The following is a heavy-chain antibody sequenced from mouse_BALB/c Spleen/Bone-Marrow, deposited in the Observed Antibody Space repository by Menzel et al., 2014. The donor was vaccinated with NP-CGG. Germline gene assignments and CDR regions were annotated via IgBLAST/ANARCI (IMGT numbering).Heavy chain of an antibody. J-gene: IGHJ4*01. CDR3: ARWRYAMDY. Sequence: EVQLQESGPGLVKPSQSLSLTCTVTGYSITSDYACNWIRQFPGNKLEWMGYISYSGSTSYNPSLKSRISITRDTSKNQFFLQLNSVTTEDTATYYCARWRYAMDYWGQGTSVTVSS. CDR1: GYSITSDYA. V-gene: IGHV3-2*02. CDR2: ISYSGST. D-gene: IGHD2-14*01.